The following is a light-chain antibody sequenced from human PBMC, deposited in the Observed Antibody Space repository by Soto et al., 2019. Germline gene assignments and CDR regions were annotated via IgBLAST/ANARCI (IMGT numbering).Light chain of an antibody. V-gene: IGKV3-15*01. Sequence: EIVMTQSPATLSVSPGERATLSCRASQSVSSNLAWYQQKPGQAPRLLIYDASTRATGIPARFSGSGSGTEFTLHISSLQSEDFAVYYCQEYNNWPPRSTLGPGTRLEIK. CDR1: QSVSSN. CDR2: DAS. CDR3: QEYNNWPPRST. J-gene: IGKJ5*01.